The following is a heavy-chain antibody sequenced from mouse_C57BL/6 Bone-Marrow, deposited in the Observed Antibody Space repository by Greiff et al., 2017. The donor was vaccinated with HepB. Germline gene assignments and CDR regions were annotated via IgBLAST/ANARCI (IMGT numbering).Heavy chain of an antibody. Sequence: QVQLQQPGAELVKPGASVKLSCKASGYTFKSYWMHWVKQRPGQGLEWIGMIHPNSGSTNYNEKFKSKATLTVDKSSSTAYMQLSSLTSEDSAVYYCAREGVWAWFAYWGQGTLVTVSA. CDR2: IHPNSGST. J-gene: IGHJ3*01. CDR1: GYTFKSYW. V-gene: IGHV1-64*01. CDR3: AREGVWAWFAY.